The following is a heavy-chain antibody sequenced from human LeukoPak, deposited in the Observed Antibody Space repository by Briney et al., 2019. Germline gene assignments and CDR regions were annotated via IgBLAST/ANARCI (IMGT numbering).Heavy chain of an antibody. CDR1: GFTFRSYA. D-gene: IGHD3-22*01. V-gene: IGHV3-30-3*01. J-gene: IGHJ4*02. Sequence: PGRSLRLSCAASGFTFRSYAMHRVRQAPGKGLEWVAVISYDGSNKYYADSVKGRFTISRDNSKNTMYLQMNSLRAEDTAVYYCARDQQAASGSLGYWGQGTLVTVSS. CDR3: ARDQQAASGSLGY. CDR2: ISYDGSNK.